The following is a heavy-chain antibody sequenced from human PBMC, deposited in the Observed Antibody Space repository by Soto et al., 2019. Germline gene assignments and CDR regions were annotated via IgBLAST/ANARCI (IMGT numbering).Heavy chain of an antibody. Sequence: QVQLVESGGGVVQPGRSLRLSCAASGFTFGSYGLHWVRQAPGKGLEWVAVISYDGSNKYYAHSVKGRFTISRDNSKNTLYLQMNSLRAEDTAVYYCAKPYIAVAGYFDYWGQGTLVTVSS. D-gene: IGHD6-19*01. CDR1: GFTFGSYG. CDR3: AKPYIAVAGYFDY. CDR2: ISYDGSNK. V-gene: IGHV3-30*18. J-gene: IGHJ4*02.